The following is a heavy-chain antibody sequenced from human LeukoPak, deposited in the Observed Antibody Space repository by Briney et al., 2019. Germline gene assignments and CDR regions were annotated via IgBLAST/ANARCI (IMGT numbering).Heavy chain of an antibody. CDR3: ARDDSSSSANAFDI. J-gene: IGHJ3*02. V-gene: IGHV1-2*02. CDR1: GYTFTGYH. CDR2: INSNTGGT. D-gene: IGHD6-6*01. Sequence: ASVKVSCKASGYTFTGYHMHWVRPAPGQGLEWMGWINSNTGGTNYAQEFQGRVTLTRDTSISTAYMDLSSLRSDDTAVYYCARDDSSSSANAFDIWGQGTMVSVSS.